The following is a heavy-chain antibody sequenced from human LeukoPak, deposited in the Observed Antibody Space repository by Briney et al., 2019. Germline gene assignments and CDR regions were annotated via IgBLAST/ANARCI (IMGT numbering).Heavy chain of an antibody. CDR2: ISGRGGST. Sequence: VXAISGRGGSTYYADSVKGRFTISRDNSKNTLYLQMNSLRAEDTAVYYCAKGPNDGFDWFPDYWGQGTLVTVSS. V-gene: IGHV3-23*01. CDR3: AKGPNDGFDWFPDY. J-gene: IGHJ4*02. D-gene: IGHD3-9*01.